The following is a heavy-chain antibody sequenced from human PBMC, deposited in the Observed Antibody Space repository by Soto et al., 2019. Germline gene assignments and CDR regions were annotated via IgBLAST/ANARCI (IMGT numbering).Heavy chain of an antibody. J-gene: IGHJ6*01. D-gene: IGHD3-3*01. V-gene: IGHV1-69*06. CDR1: GDTFTMYS. CDR3: AQIRVFGVLGGSNYNYGMDV. CDR2: TIPLFGTA. Sequence: QVQLVQSGAEVKKPGFSVNVSCQASGDTFTMYSITWVRQAPGQGLEWMGATIPLFGTANYAQKFQGRVTITADKSTSTVYMDLSRLRSDDTAVYYCAQIRVFGVLGGSNYNYGMDVWGLGTTVTVSS.